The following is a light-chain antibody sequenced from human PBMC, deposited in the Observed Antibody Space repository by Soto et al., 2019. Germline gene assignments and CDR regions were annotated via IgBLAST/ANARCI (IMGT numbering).Light chain of an antibody. CDR3: QQIYTTPLT. Sequence: DIQMTQSPSSLSASVGDRVTITCRASQSISSYLNWYQQKPGKAPNLLIYAASTLQSGVPSRFSGSGSGTDFTLTIRSLQPEDSATYYCQQIYTTPLTFGGGTKVEIK. J-gene: IGKJ4*01. CDR2: AAS. CDR1: QSISSY. V-gene: IGKV1-39*01.